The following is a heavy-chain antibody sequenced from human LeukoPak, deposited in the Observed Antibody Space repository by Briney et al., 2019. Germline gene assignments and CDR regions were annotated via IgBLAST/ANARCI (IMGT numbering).Heavy chain of an antibody. CDR1: GGSISSYY. Sequence: SETLSLTCTVSGGSISSYYWSRIRQPPGKGLEWIGYIYYSGSTNYNPSFKSRVTISVDTSKNQFSLKLSSVTAADTAVYYCAKAYSGTYPYYFDYWGQGTLVTVSS. J-gene: IGHJ4*02. V-gene: IGHV4-59*01. CDR2: IYYSGST. CDR3: AKAYSGTYPYYFDY. D-gene: IGHD1-26*01.